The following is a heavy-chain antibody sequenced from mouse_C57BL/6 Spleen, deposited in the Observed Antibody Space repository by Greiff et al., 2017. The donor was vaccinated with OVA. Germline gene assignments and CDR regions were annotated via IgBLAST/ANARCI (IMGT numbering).Heavy chain of an antibody. CDR1: GYTFTSYW. CDR2: LDPSDSYT. CDR3: ARGIGTYWYFDV. J-gene: IGHJ1*03. Sequence: VQLQQPGAELVMPGASVKLSCKASGYTFTSYWMHWVKQRPGQGLEWIGELDPSDSYTNYNQKFKGKSTLTVDKSSSTAYMQLSSLTSEDSAVYYCARGIGTYWYFDVWGTGTTVTVSS. D-gene: IGHD2-14*01. V-gene: IGHV1-69*01.